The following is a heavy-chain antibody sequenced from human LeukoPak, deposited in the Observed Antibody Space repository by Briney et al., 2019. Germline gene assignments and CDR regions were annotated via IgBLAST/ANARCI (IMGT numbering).Heavy chain of an antibody. CDR1: GYSFTNYW. J-gene: IGHJ4*03. V-gene: IGHV5-51*01. D-gene: IGHD2-15*01. CDR3: ARHGRLYCSGGSCYFDY. Sequence: KPGESLKISCKGSGYSFTNYWIGWVRQMPGKGMEWMGIIYPGDSDTRYSPSFQGQVTISADKSISTAYLQWSSLKASDTAMNYCARHGRLYCSGGSCYFDYWGQGTKVIVSS. CDR2: IYPGDSDT.